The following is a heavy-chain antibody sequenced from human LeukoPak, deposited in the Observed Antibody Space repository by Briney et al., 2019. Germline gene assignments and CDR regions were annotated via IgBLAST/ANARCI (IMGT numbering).Heavy chain of an antibody. CDR3: ARGQVVPAAFSFYYYYYMDV. CDR2: FYTSGSS. D-gene: IGHD2-2*01. J-gene: IGHJ6*03. CDR1: GGSISSGGYY. V-gene: IGHV4-61*02. Sequence: SETLSLTCTVSGGSISSGGYYWSWIRQPAGKGLEWIGRFYTSGSSNYNPSLKSRVTISVDTSNNQFSLKLGSVTAADTAMYYCARGQVVPAAFSFYYYYYMDVWGKGTTVTVSS.